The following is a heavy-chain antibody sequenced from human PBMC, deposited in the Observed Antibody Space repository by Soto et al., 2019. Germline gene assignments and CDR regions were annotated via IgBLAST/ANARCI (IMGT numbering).Heavy chain of an antibody. D-gene: IGHD2-8*02. CDR2: IHYSGSA. J-gene: IGHJ4*01. Sequence: SETLSPTCTVSGGSISAGDIYWSWIRQPPGKGPEWISDIHYSGSANYNPSLRSRALTSVDRSKNQFSLRLSSVTAADTAVYYCARELRDGNHERYWCGTWGHGTLVSISS. V-gene: IGHV4-30-4*01. CDR1: GGSISAGDIY. CDR3: ARELRDGNHERYWCGT.